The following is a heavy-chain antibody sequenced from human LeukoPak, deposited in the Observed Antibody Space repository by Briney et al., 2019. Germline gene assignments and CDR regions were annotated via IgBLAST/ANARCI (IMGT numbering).Heavy chain of an antibody. Sequence: GGSLRLSCAASGFTFSSYWMHWVRQAPEKGLVWVSRISSDGNSISYADSVKGRFTISRDNAKNTLYLQMNSLRAEDTAVYYCARGSGDYYDSSGYYHGSFDPWGRGTLVTVSS. CDR3: ARGSGDYYDSSGYYHGSFDP. J-gene: IGHJ5*02. CDR1: GFTFSSYW. CDR2: ISSDGNSI. V-gene: IGHV3-74*01. D-gene: IGHD3-22*01.